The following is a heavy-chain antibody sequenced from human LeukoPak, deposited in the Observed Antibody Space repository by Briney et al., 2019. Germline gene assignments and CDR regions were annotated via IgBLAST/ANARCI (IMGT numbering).Heavy chain of an antibody. J-gene: IGHJ4*02. CDR2: FDPEDGET. Sequence: GASVKVSCKVSGYTLTELPMHWVRQAPGKGLEWMGGFDPEDGETIYAQKFQGRVTMTEDTSTDTAYMELSSLRSEDTAVYYCATVGSCSGGSCLNFDYWGQGTLVTVSS. CDR3: ATVGSCSGGSCLNFDY. D-gene: IGHD2-15*01. CDR1: GYTLTELP. V-gene: IGHV1-24*01.